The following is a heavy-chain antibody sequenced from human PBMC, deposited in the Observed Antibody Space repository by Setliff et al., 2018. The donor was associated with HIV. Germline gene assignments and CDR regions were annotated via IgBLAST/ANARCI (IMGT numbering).Heavy chain of an antibody. V-gene: IGHV4-59*01. Sequence: SETLSLTCTVSGGSISSYYWSWIRQPPGKGLEWIGYIYYTGSTNYNPSLKSRVTISVDTSKNQFSLKLSSVTAADTAVYYCARSSRGPHYDMDVWGKGTTVTVSS. CDR3: ARSSRGPHYDMDV. D-gene: IGHD3-10*01. J-gene: IGHJ6*03. CDR2: IYYTGST. CDR1: GGSISSYY.